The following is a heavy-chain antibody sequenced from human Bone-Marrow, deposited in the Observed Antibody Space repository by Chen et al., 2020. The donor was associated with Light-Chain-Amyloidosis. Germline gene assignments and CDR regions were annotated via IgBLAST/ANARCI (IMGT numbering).Heavy chain of an antibody. Sequence: EVQLVETGGGLIQPGGSLRLSCAASGFTVSSNYLSWVRQAPGKGLEWVSVIFSGGNTYYADSVKGRFTISRDNSKNTLYLQMNSLRAEDTAVYYCAKDIRYSSGWYYFDYWGQGTLVTVSS. J-gene: IGHJ4*02. CDR2: IFSGGNT. CDR3: AKDIRYSSGWYYFDY. D-gene: IGHD6-19*01. V-gene: IGHV3-53*02. CDR1: GFTVSSNY.